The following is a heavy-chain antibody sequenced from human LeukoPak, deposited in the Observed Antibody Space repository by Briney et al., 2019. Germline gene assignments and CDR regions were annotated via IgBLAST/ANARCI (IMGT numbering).Heavy chain of an antibody. D-gene: IGHD3-10*01. CDR2: IYPGDSDT. V-gene: IGHV5-51*01. CDR1: GYSFTTYW. J-gene: IGHJ4*02. Sequence: GESLKISCKGSGYSFTTYWIGWVRQMPGKGLEWMGIIYPGDSDTRYSPSFQGQVTISADKSISTAYLQWSSLKASDTAMYYCASMYGSGSYYPGYFDYWGQGTLVTVSS. CDR3: ASMYGSGSYYPGYFDY.